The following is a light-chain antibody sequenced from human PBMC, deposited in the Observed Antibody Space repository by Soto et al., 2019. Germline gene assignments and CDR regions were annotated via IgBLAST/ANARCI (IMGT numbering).Light chain of an antibody. CDR2: LGS. V-gene: IGKV2-28*01. CDR3: MQALQTPLT. J-gene: IGKJ4*01. CDR1: QSLLHSNGYNY. Sequence: MTQSPSSLSASVGDRVTITCRASQSLLHSNGYNYLDWYLQKPGQSPQLLIYLGSNRASGVPDRFSGSGSGTDFTLKISRVEAEDVGVYYCMQALQTPLTFGGGTKVEIK.